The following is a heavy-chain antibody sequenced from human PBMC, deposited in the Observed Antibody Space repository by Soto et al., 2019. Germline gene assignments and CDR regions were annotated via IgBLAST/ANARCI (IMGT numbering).Heavy chain of an antibody. J-gene: IGHJ4*02. CDR2: ISGYDGTT. CDR3: ARTPHCGGGNCYSLHVY. Sequence: QVQLVQSGAEVKKPGASVKVSCKVSGYTFTSYGISWVRQTPGQGLEWMGWISGYDGTTSYAQKVQGRVTMTTDTSTSTAYVELRSLTSDDTAVYYCARTPHCGGGNCYSLHVYWGQGTLVTVSS. D-gene: IGHD2-15*01. CDR1: GYTFTSYG. V-gene: IGHV1-18*01.